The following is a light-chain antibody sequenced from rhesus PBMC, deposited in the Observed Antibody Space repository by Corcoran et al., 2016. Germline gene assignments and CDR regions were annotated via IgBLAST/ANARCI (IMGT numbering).Light chain of an antibody. Sequence: DIQMTQSPSSLSASVGDRVTITCRASQGIRDYVSWYQQQPGKPPKRLIYAAYRFEYGVSSRFSGSGAGTEFILTISSLQPGDVASYYCLQSYTSPPLTYGEGTKVELK. CDR3: LQSYTSPPLT. J-gene: IGKJ4*01. CDR2: AAY. CDR1: QGIRDY. V-gene: IGKV1-36*02.